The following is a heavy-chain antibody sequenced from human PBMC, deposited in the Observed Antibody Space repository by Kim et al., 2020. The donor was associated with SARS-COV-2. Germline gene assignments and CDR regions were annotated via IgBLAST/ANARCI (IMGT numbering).Heavy chain of an antibody. D-gene: IGHD6-13*01. CDR3: AREGSGIGSSWYSVWWFDP. J-gene: IGHJ5*02. Sequence: GGSLRLSCAASGFTFSSYWMSWVRQAPGKGLEWVANIKQDGSEKYYVDSVKGRFTISRDNAKNSLYLQMNSLRAEDTAVYYCAREGSGIGSSWYSVWWFDPWGQGTLVTVSS. CDR1: GFTFSSYW. V-gene: IGHV3-7*01. CDR2: IKQDGSEK.